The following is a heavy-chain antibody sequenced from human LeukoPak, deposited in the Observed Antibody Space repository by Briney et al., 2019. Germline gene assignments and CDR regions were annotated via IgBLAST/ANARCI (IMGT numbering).Heavy chain of an antibody. CDR3: ARGPNSNWSGLDF. J-gene: IGHJ4*02. V-gene: IGHV3-74*01. D-gene: IGHD6-6*01. Sequence: GGSLRLSCAASGNYWMHWVRQAPGKGPVWVSRISPTGSTTSYADSVKGRFTVSRDNAKNTLYLQVNNLRAEDTAVYYCARGPNSNWSGLDFWGQGTLLTVSS. CDR2: ISPTGSTT. CDR1: GNYW.